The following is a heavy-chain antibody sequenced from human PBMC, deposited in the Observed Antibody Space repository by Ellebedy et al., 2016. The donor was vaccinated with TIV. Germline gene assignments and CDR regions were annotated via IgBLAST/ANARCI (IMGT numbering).Heavy chain of an antibody. D-gene: IGHD3/OR15-3a*01. V-gene: IGHV3-23*01. J-gene: IGHJ4*02. CDR3: ARRSTDFAFDS. CDR1: GFTFSTYP. Sequence: GESLKISCAASGFTFSTYPMTWVRQAPGKGLEWVSIISANGWTTYYADSVKGRFTIYRDNSKNTLFLQMSSLRAEDTAVYFCARRSTDFAFDSWGQGTLVTVSS. CDR2: ISANGWTT.